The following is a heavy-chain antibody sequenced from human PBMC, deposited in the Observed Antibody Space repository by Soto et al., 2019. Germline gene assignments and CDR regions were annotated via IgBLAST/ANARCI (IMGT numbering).Heavy chain of an antibody. CDR3: ANTAWGQPFDY. CDR2: ISSDGSNK. J-gene: IGHJ4*02. CDR1: GFTFSSYG. Sequence: GGSLRLSCAASGFTFSSYGMHWVRQAPGKGLEWVAVISSDGSNKYYADSVKGRFTISRDNSKNTLYLQMNSLRVEDTAVYYCANTAWGQPFDYWGQGTLVTVSS. V-gene: IGHV3-30*18. D-gene: IGHD3-16*01.